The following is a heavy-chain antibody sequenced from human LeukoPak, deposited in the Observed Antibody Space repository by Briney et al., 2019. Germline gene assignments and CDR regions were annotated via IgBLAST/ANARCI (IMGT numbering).Heavy chain of an antibody. Sequence: SETLSLTCAVYGGSFRGYYWSWIRQPPGKGLEWVGEINHSGSTNYNPSLKSRVTISVDTSKNQFSLKLSSVTAADTAVYYCARAYYYDSSGYDYWGQGTLVTVSS. J-gene: IGHJ4*02. CDR3: ARAYYYDSSGYDY. V-gene: IGHV4-34*01. CDR1: GGSFRGYY. D-gene: IGHD3-22*01. CDR2: INHSGST.